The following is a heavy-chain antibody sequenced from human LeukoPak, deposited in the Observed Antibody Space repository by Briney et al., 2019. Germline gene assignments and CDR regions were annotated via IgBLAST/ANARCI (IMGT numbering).Heavy chain of an antibody. D-gene: IGHD3-3*01. V-gene: IGHV3-21*04. CDR3: AKENTYYGDAFDI. Sequence: GGSLRLSCVGSGFTFGIHGMNWVRQAPGKGLEWVSFISTSSTYIKYADSLRGRFTISRDNAKNSLYLQMNSLRAEDMALYYCAKENTYYGDAFDIWGQGTMVTVSS. J-gene: IGHJ3*02. CDR2: ISTSSTYI. CDR1: GFTFGIHG.